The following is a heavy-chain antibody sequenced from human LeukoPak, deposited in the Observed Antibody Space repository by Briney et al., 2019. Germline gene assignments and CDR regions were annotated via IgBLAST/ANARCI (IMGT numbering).Heavy chain of an antibody. D-gene: IGHD4-23*01. CDR2: INPNSGGT. J-gene: IGHJ4*02. V-gene: IGHV1-2*02. CDR1: GYSFTGYF. CDR3: ARDLYGGTSATFDY. Sequence: ASVKVSCKASGYSFTGYFMHWVRQAPGQGLEWMGWINPNSGGTNYAQKFQGRVTMTRDTSISTAYMELRRLTSYDTAVYYCARDLYGGTSATFDYWGQGTLVTVSS.